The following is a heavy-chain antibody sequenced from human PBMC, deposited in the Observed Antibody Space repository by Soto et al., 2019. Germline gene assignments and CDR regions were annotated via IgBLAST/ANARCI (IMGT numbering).Heavy chain of an antibody. Sequence: SVKASCKASGGTFSSYAISWVRQAPEQGLEWMGGIIPTFGTANYAQKFQGRVTITADESTSTAYMELSSLRSEDTAVYYCAREGYGSGSYYVAWFDPWGQGTLVTVSS. D-gene: IGHD3-10*01. J-gene: IGHJ5*02. CDR3: AREGYGSGSYYVAWFDP. CDR2: IIPTFGTA. V-gene: IGHV1-69*13. CDR1: GGTFSSYA.